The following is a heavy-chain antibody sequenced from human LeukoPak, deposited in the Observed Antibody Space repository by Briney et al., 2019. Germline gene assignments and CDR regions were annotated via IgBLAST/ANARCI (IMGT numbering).Heavy chain of an antibody. CDR1: GHSISSGYY. CDR2: IYHSGST. V-gene: IGHV4-38-2*02. CDR3: ARARQQLVLGYFDY. Sequence: SETLSLTCTVSGHSISSGYYWGWIRQPPGKGLEWIGSIYHSGSTYYNPSLKSRVTISVDTSKNQFSLKLSSVTAADTAVYYCARARQQLVLGYFDYWGQGTLVTVSS. D-gene: IGHD6-13*01. J-gene: IGHJ4*02.